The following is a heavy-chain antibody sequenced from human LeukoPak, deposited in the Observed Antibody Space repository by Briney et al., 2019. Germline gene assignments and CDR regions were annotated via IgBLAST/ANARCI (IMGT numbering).Heavy chain of an antibody. V-gene: IGHV4-59*08. J-gene: IGHJ4*02. CDR2: IYYSGST. CDR1: GGSISSYY. D-gene: IGHD6-19*01. Sequence: PSETLSLTCTVSGGSISSYYWSWIRQPPGKGLEWIAYIYYSGSTNYNPPLKSRVTISVDTSKNQFSLKLSSVTAADTAVYYCARHGASGWTQNFDYWGQGTLVTVSS. CDR3: ARHGASGWTQNFDY.